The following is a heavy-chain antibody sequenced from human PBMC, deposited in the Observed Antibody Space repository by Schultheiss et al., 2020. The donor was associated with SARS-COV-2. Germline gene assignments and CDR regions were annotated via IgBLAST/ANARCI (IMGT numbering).Heavy chain of an antibody. J-gene: IGHJ6*02. CDR3: ARFVRYSYGYVPGMDV. D-gene: IGHD5-18*01. CDR1: GGSISSGGYY. V-gene: IGHV4-31*03. CDR2: IHYIGST. Sequence: SETLSLTCTVSGGSISSGGYYWSWIRQHPGKGLEWIRYIHYIGSTYYNPSLKSRVTISVDTSKNQFSLKLSSVTAADTAVYYCARFVRYSYGYVPGMDVWGQGTTVTVSS.